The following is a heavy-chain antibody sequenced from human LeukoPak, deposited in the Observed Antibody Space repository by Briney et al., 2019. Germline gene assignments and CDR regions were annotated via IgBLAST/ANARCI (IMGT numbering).Heavy chain of an antibody. CDR2: VSHSGST. CDR1: GGSISDYY. D-gene: IGHD3-10*01. Sequence: SETLSLTCTVSGGSISDYYWSWIRQPPGKGLEWIGYVSHSGSTNSNPALRSRVTMSVDTSKNQLSLKLTSVTAADTAVYYCAATSYYGSGTYDYWGQGSLVTVSS. V-gene: IGHV4-59*08. CDR3: AATSYYGSGTYDY. J-gene: IGHJ4*02.